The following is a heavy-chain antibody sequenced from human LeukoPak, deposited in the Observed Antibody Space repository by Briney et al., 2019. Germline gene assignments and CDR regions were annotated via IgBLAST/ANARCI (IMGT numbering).Heavy chain of an antibody. CDR2: ISSSSSTI. Sequence: GSLRLSCAASGFTFSSYSMNWVRQAPGKGLEWVSSISSSSSTIYYADSVKGRLTMSRDNAKNSLYLQMNRLRAEDTAVYSCARVGTDYGDYGRYFDYWGQGTLVTVSS. CDR3: ARVGTDYGDYGRYFDY. J-gene: IGHJ4*02. V-gene: IGHV3-48*01. CDR1: GFTFSSYS. D-gene: IGHD4-17*01.